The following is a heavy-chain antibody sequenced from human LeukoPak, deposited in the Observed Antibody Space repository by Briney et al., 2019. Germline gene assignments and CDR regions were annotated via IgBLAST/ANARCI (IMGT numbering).Heavy chain of an antibody. CDR2: IWYDGSNK. J-gene: IGHJ4*02. CDR1: GFTLSSYG. Sequence: PGGSLRLSCAASGFTLSSYGMHWVRQAPGKGLEWVAVIWYDGSNKYYADSVKGRFTISRDNSKNTLYLQMNSLRAEDTAVYYCARVRSLGYYYDYWGQGTLVTVSS. CDR3: ARVRSLGYYYDY. D-gene: IGHD4-17*01. V-gene: IGHV3-33*01.